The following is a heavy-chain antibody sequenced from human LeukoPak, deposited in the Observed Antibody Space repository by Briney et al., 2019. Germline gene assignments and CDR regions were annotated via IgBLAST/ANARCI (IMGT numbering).Heavy chain of an antibody. V-gene: IGHV4-34*01. CDR3: ARGLGNSYGYSYYYYGMDV. D-gene: IGHD5-18*01. CDR2: INHSGST. Sequence: PSETLSLTCGVYGGSLSDYYWTWIRQPPGKGLEWIGEINHSGSTNYNPSLKSRVTISVDTSKNQFSLKLSSVTAADTAVYYCARGLGNSYGYSYYYYGMDVWGQGTTVTVSS. CDR1: GGSLSDYY. J-gene: IGHJ6*02.